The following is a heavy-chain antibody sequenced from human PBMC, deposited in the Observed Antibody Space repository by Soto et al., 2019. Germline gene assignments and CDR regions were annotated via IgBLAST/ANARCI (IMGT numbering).Heavy chain of an antibody. CDR1: GFTLSNFA. CDR3: AKGRIRGLDNANFDY. Sequence: GGSLRLSCEASGFTLSNFAMSWVRQAPGKGLEWVAVVSGSGVTTKYAASVKGRFIISRDNSKNTLSLQMHSLRVEDTGVYYCAKGRIRGLDNANFDYWGQGVLVTVYS. CDR2: VSGSGVTT. D-gene: IGHD1-20*01. J-gene: IGHJ4*02. V-gene: IGHV3-23*01.